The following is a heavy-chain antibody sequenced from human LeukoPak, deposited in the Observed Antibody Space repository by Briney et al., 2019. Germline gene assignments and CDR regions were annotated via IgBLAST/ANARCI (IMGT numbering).Heavy chain of an antibody. D-gene: IGHD1-14*01. CDR2: IYYTGST. CDR3: AGMRITTPTVRTLDY. Sequence: TETLSLTCTVSVGSMSTYYWTWIRQPPGKGLEGIVFIYYTGSTNYNPSLKSRVTISVDTSKNQFSLKLSSVTAADTAVYYCAGMRITTPTVRTLDYWGQGTLVTVSS. J-gene: IGHJ4*02. CDR1: VGSMSTYY. V-gene: IGHV4-59*01.